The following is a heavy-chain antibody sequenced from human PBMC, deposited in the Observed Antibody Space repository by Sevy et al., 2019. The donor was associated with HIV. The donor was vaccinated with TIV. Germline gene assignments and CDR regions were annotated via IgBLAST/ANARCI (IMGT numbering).Heavy chain of an antibody. J-gene: IGHJ6*02. V-gene: IGHV3-7*01. D-gene: IGHD2-2*01. CDR3: ARVCSSTSCYSGYYGMDV. Sequence: GGSLRLSCAASGFTFSSYWMSWVRQAPGKGLEWVANIKQDGSEKYYVDSVKGRLTISRDNAKNSLYMQMNSLRAEDTAVYYCARVCSSTSCYSGYYGMDVWGQGTTVTVSS. CDR2: IKQDGSEK. CDR1: GFTFSSYW.